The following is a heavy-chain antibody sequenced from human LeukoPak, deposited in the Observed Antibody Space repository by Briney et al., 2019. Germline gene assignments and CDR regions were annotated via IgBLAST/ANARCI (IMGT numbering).Heavy chain of an antibody. CDR2: VSTSNGAT. CDR1: GYNFNRYT. CDR3: AIVSDTSMVTPGFDS. J-gene: IGHJ4*02. D-gene: IGHD5-18*01. Sequence: GASVKVSRKTSGYNFNRYTITWVRQAPGQGLEWMGWVSTSNGATNYAEKFQGRVTMTTEAFTKTAYMELRRLTSAYTAMYFCAIVSDTSMVTPGFDSWGQGTLVTVS. V-gene: IGHV1-18*01.